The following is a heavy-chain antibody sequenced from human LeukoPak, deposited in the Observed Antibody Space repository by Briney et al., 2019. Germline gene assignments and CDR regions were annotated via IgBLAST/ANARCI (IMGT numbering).Heavy chain of an antibody. D-gene: IGHD6-13*01. CDR1: GGSFSGYY. J-gene: IGHJ4*02. CDR3: ARAQAAATRIRTLDY. V-gene: IGHV4-34*01. Sequence: PSETLSLTCAVHGGSFSGYYWSWIRQPPGKGLEWIGEINRSGSTNYNPSLKSRVIISVDTSKNQFSLKLSSVTAADTAVYYCARAQAAATRIRTLDYWGQGTLVTVSS. CDR2: INRSGST.